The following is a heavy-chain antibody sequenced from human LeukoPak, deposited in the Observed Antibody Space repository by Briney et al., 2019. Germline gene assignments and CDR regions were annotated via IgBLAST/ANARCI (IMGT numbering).Heavy chain of an antibody. J-gene: IGHJ4*02. CDR2: INPNSGGT. Sequence: ASVKVSCKASGYTFTGYYMNWVRQAPGQGPEWMGRINPNSGGTNYAQRFQGRVTMTRDTSISTAYMELSRLRSDDTAVYYCARDYSGSSDYWGQGTLVTVSS. D-gene: IGHD1-26*01. CDR3: ARDYSGSSDY. V-gene: IGHV1-2*06. CDR1: GYTFTGYY.